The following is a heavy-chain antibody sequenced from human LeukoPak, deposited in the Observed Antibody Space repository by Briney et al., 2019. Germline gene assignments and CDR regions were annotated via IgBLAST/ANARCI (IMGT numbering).Heavy chain of an antibody. CDR3: AKPSTWGATVTTYYFDY. CDR2: ISGSGGST. D-gene: IGHD4-17*01. J-gene: IGHJ4*02. V-gene: IGHV3-23*01. CDR1: GFTFSSYA. Sequence: GGSLRLSCAASGFTFSSYAMSWVRQAPGKGLEWVSAISGSGGSTYYADSVKGRFTISRDNSKNTLYLQMNSLRAEDTALYYCAKPSTWGATVTTYYFDYWGQGTLVTVSS.